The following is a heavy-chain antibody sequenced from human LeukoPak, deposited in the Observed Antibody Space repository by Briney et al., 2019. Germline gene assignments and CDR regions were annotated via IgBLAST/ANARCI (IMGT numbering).Heavy chain of an antibody. CDR3: ARDFSDY. CDR2: ISYDGSKK. Sequence: PGGSLRLSCAASGFTFSSYAIDWVRQAPGKGLEWVAVISYDGSKKYYADSVKGRFTISRDNAKNSLYLQMNSLRAEDTAVYYCARDFSDYWGQGTLVTVSS. D-gene: IGHD3-3*01. J-gene: IGHJ4*02. CDR1: GFTFSSYA. V-gene: IGHV3-30*07.